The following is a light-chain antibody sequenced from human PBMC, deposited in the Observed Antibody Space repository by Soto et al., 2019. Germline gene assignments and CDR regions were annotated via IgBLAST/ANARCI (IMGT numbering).Light chain of an antibody. Sequence: VLTQSQGTLSLSPGERATLSCRASQTVRNNYLAWYQQKPGQAPRLLIYDASSRATGIPDRFSGGGSGTDFTLTISRLEPEDFAVYYCRQYGSSGTFGQGTKVDIK. CDR2: DAS. J-gene: IGKJ1*01. CDR1: QTVRNNY. V-gene: IGKV3-20*01. CDR3: RQYGSSGT.